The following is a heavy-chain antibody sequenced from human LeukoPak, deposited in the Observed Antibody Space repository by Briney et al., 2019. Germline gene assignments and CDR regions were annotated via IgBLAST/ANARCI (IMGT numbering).Heavy chain of an antibody. Sequence: SETLSLTCTVSGGSISSGGYYWSWIRQHPGKGLEWIVYIYYSGSTYYNPSLKSRVTISVDTSKNQFSLKLSSVTAADTAVYYCARDSTLGRPGWFDPWGQGTLVTVSS. J-gene: IGHJ5*02. V-gene: IGHV4-31*03. CDR3: ARDSTLGRPGWFDP. CDR2: IYYSGST. D-gene: IGHD2-2*01. CDR1: GGSISSGGYY.